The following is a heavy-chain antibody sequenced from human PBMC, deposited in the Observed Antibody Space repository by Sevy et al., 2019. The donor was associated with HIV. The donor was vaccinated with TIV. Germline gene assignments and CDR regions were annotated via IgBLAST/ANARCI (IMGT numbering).Heavy chain of an antibody. D-gene: IGHD2-21*01. CDR2: ISYDGRNYK. CDR3: ARDRVVILHAAFDD. J-gene: IGHJ4*02. V-gene: IGHV3-30*14. Sequence: GGSLRLSCAASGFTFSDYSMHWVRQAPGKGLEWVAVISYDGRNYKYNVDSVKGRFTISRDNSKNTLFRQMNSLRAEDSAIYYGARDRVVILHAAFDDWCQGTLVTVSS. CDR1: GFTFSDYS.